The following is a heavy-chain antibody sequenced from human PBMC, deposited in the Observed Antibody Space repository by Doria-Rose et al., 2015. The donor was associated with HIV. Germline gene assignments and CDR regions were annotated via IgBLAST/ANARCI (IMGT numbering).Heavy chain of an antibody. Sequence: QITLKESGPVLVKPTETLTLTCTVSGVSLSSPGMGVSWIRQPPGKALEWLANFFSDDERSYKTSLKSRLTISRGTAKSQVVLTRTDMDPVDTATYYCARIKSSRWYHKYYFDFWGQGTLVIVSA. J-gene: IGHJ4*02. CDR1: GVSLSSPGMG. CDR2: FFSDDER. CDR3: ARIKSSRWYHKYYFDF. V-gene: IGHV2-26*01. D-gene: IGHD6-13*01.